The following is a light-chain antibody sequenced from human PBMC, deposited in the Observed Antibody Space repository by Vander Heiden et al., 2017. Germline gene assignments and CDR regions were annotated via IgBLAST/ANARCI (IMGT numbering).Light chain of an antibody. CDR3: SSYAGSNNFGV. CDR2: EVS. J-gene: IGLJ3*02. Sequence: SALTQPPSASGSPEQSVTISCPGTSGDVGGYTYVSWYQQHPGKAPKVMIYEVSKRPSGVPDRFSGSKSGNTASLTVSGLQAEDESDYYCSSYAGSNNFGVFGGGTKLTVL. CDR1: SGDVGGYTY. V-gene: IGLV2-8*01.